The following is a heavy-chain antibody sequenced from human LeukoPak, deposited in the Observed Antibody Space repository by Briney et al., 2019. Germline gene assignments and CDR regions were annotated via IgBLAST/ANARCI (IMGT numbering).Heavy chain of an antibody. Sequence: ASVKVSCKASGYTFTSYDINWVRQVTGQGLEWMGWMNPNSGDTGYAQKFQGRVNMTRNTSISTAYMELSSLRSDDTAVYYCARVAAEVVGVPGAIGFGWLRRDYYYMDVWGKGTTVTVSS. D-gene: IGHD2-2*02. CDR3: ARVAAEVVGVPGAIGFGWLRRDYYYMDV. CDR1: GYTFTSYD. V-gene: IGHV1-8*02. CDR2: MNPNSGDT. J-gene: IGHJ6*03.